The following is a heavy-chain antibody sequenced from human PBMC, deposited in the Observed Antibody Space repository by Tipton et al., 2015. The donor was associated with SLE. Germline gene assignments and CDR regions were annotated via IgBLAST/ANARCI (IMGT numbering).Heavy chain of an antibody. D-gene: IGHD1-7*01. CDR2: IYYSGIT. Sequence: GLVKPSETLSLTCTVSSDSMSSYYWSWIRQPPGKGLEWIGYIYYSGITSYNPSLKSRVTISVDTSKNQFSLKLSSVTAADTAVYFCARGELYSGASLYYFEYWGRGTLVTVSS. CDR3: ARGELYSGASLYYFEY. J-gene: IGHJ4*02. CDR1: SDSMSSYY. V-gene: IGHV4-59*01.